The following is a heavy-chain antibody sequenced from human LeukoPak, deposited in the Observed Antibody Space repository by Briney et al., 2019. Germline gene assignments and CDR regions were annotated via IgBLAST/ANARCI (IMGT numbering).Heavy chain of an antibody. CDR3: ASSGELLPPDY. V-gene: IGHV1-69*13. CDR2: IIPIFGTA. D-gene: IGHD3-10*01. J-gene: IGHJ4*02. CDR1: GGTLSSYA. Sequence: ASVKVSCKASGGTLSSYAISWVRQAPGQPLEWVGGIIPIFGTANYAQKFQGRVTITADESTSTAYMELSSLRSEDTAVYYCASSGELLPPDYWGQRTLVTVSS.